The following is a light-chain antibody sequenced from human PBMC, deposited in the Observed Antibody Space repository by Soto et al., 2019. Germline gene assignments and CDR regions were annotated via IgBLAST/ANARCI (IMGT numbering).Light chain of an antibody. CDR2: EDN. CDR3: QSYDSSIDWV. Sequence: NFMLTQPHSVSESPGKTVTISCTRSSGSIASNYVQWYQQRPGSAPTTVIYEDNQRPSGVPDRFSGSIDSSSNSASLTSSGLKTEDEADYDCQSYDSSIDWVFGGGTKLTVL. CDR1: SGSIASNY. V-gene: IGLV6-57*03. J-gene: IGLJ3*02.